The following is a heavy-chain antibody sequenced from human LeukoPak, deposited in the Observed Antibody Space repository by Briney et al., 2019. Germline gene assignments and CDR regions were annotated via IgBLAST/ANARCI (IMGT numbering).Heavy chain of an antibody. CDR3: ARGGYDSSGYHD. CDR2: IYYSGST. CDR1: GGSFSGYY. V-gene: IGHV4-59*01. Sequence: SEALSLTCAVYGGSFSGYYWSWIRQPLGKGLEWIGYIYYSGSTNYNPSLKSRVTISVDTSKNQFSLKLSSVTAADTAVYYCARGGYDSSGYHDWGQGTLVTVSS. J-gene: IGHJ4*02. D-gene: IGHD3-22*01.